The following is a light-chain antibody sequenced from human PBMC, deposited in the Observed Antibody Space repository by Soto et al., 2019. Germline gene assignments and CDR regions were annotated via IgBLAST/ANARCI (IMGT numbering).Light chain of an antibody. J-gene: IGLJ1*01. CDR3: SSYTGSTNYV. CDR2: DVT. Sequence: QSALTQPRSVSGSPGQSVSIFCTGTSSDVGGYNYVSWYQQHPGKAPKVMIYDVTKRPPGVPDRFSGSKSGNTASLTISGLQAEDEADYYCSSYTGSTNYVFGTGTKVTVL. V-gene: IGLV2-11*01. CDR1: SSDVGGYNY.